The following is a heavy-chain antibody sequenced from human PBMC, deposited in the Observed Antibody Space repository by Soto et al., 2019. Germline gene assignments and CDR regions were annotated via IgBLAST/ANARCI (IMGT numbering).Heavy chain of an antibody. CDR1: GFTFSSYG. V-gene: IGHV3-30*18. D-gene: IGHD6-6*01. J-gene: IGHJ4*02. CDR3: AKGHIAAPFDY. CDR2: ISYDGSNK. Sequence: PGGSLRLSCAASGFTFSSYGMHWVRQAPGKGLEWVAVISYDGSNKYYADSVKGRFTISRDNSKNTLYLQMNSLRAEDTAVYYCAKGHIAAPFDYWGQGTLVTVSS.